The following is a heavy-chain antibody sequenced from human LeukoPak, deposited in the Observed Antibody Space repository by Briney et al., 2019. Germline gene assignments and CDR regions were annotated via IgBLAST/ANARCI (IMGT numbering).Heavy chain of an antibody. V-gene: IGHV3-30-3*01. D-gene: IGHD4-23*01. CDR2: ISYDGSNK. J-gene: IGHJ4*02. Sequence: GGSLRLSCAASGFTFSSYAMHWVRQAPGKGLEWVAVISYDGSNKYYADSVKGRFTISRDNSKNTLYLQMNSLRAEDTAVYYCARSGPGGNSEYYFDYWGQGTLVTVSS. CDR1: GFTFSSYA. CDR3: ARSGPGGNSEYYFDY.